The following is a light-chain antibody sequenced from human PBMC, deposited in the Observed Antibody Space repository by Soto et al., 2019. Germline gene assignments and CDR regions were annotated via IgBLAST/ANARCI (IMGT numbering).Light chain of an antibody. CDR3: QQRSNWPIT. CDR1: PSVTNY. Sequence: EIVLTQSPATLSLSPVERATLSCMASPSVTNYLAWYQQKPGQAPRLLIYGAFNRATGIPARFSGSGSGTDFTLTISSLEPEDFAVYYCQQRSNWPITFGQGTRLEIK. V-gene: IGKV3-11*01. CDR2: GAF. J-gene: IGKJ5*01.